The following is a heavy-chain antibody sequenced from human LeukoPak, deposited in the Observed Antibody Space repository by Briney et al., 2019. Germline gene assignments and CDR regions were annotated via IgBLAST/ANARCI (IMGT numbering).Heavy chain of an antibody. Sequence: SETLSLTCAVSGYSISSGYYWGWIRQPPGKGLEWIGSIYHSGSTYYNPSLKSRVTISVDTPKNQFSLKLSSVTAADTAVYYCAAIVVGATKRTGRYFDYWGQGTLVTVSS. CDR3: AAIVVGATKRTGRYFDY. V-gene: IGHV4-38-2*01. CDR2: IYHSGST. D-gene: IGHD1-26*01. CDR1: GYSISSGYY. J-gene: IGHJ4*02.